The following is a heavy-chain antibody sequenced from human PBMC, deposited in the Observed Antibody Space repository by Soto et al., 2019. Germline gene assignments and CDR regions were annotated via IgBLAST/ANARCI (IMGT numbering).Heavy chain of an antibody. D-gene: IGHD3-22*01. CDR2: ISGSGGST. CDR3: AKVRGWSSGSYDAFDI. CDR1: GFTFSSYA. J-gene: IGHJ3*02. Sequence: EVQLLESGGGLVQPGGSLRLSCAASGFTFSSYAMSWVRQAPGKGLEWVSAISGSGGSTYYADSVKGRFTISRDNSKNTLYLQMNSLRAEDTAVYYCAKVRGWSSGSYDAFDIWGQGTMVTVSS. V-gene: IGHV3-23*01.